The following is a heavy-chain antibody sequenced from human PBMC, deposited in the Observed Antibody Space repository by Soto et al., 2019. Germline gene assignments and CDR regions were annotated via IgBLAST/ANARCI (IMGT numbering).Heavy chain of an antibody. CDR1: GCSISSYY. J-gene: IGHJ4*02. V-gene: IGHV4-59*01. D-gene: IGHD2-21*01. Sequence: SATLSLTCTFSGCSISSYYWSWIRQPPGKGLEWIGYIYYSGSTNYNPSLKSRVTISVDTSKNQFSLKLSSVTAADTAVYYCAREARGLIYYFDYWGQGTLVTVSS. CDR3: AREARGLIYYFDY. CDR2: IYYSGST.